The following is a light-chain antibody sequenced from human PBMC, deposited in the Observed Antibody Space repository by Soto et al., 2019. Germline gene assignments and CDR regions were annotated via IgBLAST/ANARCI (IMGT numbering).Light chain of an antibody. CDR2: EVN. CDR3: SSYADTNNLV. Sequence: QSALTQPPSASGSPGQSVTISCTGTSSDTGGYNFVSWYQQHPGKAPKLMIDEVNKRPSGVPDRFSGSKSGNTASLTVSGLQAEDEADYYCSSYADTNNLVFGGGTKVTVL. J-gene: IGLJ2*01. CDR1: SSDTGGYNF. V-gene: IGLV2-8*01.